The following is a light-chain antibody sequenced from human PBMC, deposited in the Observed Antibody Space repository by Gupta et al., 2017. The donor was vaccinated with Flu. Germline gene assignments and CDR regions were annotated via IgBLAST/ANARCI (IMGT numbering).Light chain of an antibody. V-gene: IGLV2-11*01. CDR3: NSYGASPF. CDR1: SSDVGAYDY. J-gene: IGLJ2*01. CDR2: DVN. Sequence: TGTSSDVGAYDYVSWYQQHPGQAPKLIIYDVNKRPSGVPDRFAGSKSGNTASLTISGLQPEDEADDYCNSYGASPFFGGGTRLTVL.